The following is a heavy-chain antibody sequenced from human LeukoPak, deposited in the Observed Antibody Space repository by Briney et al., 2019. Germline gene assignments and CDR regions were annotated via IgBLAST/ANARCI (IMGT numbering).Heavy chain of an antibody. V-gene: IGHV4-34*01. CDR2: INHSGST. CDR3: ARLLPLYCSSTSCSDY. J-gene: IGHJ4*02. CDR1: GGSFSGYY. Sequence: SETLSLTCAVYGGSFSGYYWSWIRQPPGKGLELIGEINHSGSTNYNPSLKSRVTISVDTSKNQFSLKLSSVTAADTAVYYCARLLPLYCSSTSCSDYWGQGTLVTVSS. D-gene: IGHD2-2*01.